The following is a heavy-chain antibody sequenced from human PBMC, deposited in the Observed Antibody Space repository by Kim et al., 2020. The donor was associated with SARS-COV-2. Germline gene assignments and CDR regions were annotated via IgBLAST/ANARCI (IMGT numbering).Heavy chain of an antibody. D-gene: IGHD2-2*01. V-gene: IGHV4-61*02. J-gene: IGHJ6*02. CDR2: IYTSGST. CDR3: ARDVMPTDYGMDV. CDR1: GGSISSGSYY. Sequence: SETLSLTCTVSGGSISSGSYYWSWIRQPAGKGLEWIGRIYTSGSTNYNPSLKSRVTISVDTSKNQFSLKLSSVTAADTAVYYCARDVMPTDYGMDVWGQGTTVTVSS.